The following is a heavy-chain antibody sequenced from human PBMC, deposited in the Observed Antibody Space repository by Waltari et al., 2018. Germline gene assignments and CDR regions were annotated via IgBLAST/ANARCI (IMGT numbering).Heavy chain of an antibody. CDR2: SYSGGST. V-gene: IGHV3-23*03. D-gene: IGHD2-15*01. CDR3: AKDPDSGGAQAHDY. J-gene: IGHJ4*02. CDR1: GFTFSSYA. Sequence: EVQLLESGGGLVQPGGSLRLSCAASGFTFSSYAMSWVRQAPGKGLEWVSVSYSGGSTYYADSVKGRFTISRDNSKNTLYLQMNSLRAEDTAVYYCAKDPDSGGAQAHDYWGQGTLVTVSS.